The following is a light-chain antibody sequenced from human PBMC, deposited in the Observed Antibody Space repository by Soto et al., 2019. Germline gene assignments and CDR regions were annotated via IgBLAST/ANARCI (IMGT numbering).Light chain of an antibody. J-gene: IGKJ3*01. Sequence: EIVLTQSPGTLSLSPGERATLSCRASQRLSSSYLAWYQQQPGQTPRLLIYGASSRATGIPDRFSGSGSGTDFTLTISRLEPEDFAVYYCQQYGSSPLTFGPGTKVDIK. CDR1: QRLSSSY. CDR3: QQYGSSPLT. CDR2: GAS. V-gene: IGKV3-20*01.